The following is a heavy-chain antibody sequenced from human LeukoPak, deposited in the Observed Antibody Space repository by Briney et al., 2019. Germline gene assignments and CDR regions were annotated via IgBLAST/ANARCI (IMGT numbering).Heavy chain of an antibody. CDR2: IYYSGST. CDR3: ARLRWPGDWFDP. D-gene: IGHD5-24*01. V-gene: IGHV4-30-4*01. Sequence: TSETLSLTCTVSGGSISSGDYYWSWIRQPPGKGLEWIGYIYYSGSTYYNPSLKGRVTISVDRSKNQFSLKLSSVTAADTAVYYCARLRWPGDWFDPWGQETLVTVSS. CDR1: GGSISSGDYY. J-gene: IGHJ5*02.